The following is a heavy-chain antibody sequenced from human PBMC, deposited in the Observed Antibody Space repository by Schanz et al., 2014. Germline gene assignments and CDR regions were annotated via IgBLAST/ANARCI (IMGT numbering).Heavy chain of an antibody. Sequence: QVQLVQSGPEVKKPGASVKVSCKASGYTFTSYAMNWVRQAPGQGLEWVGWINTNTGNPTYAQGFTGRFVFSLDTSVSTAYLQISSLKAEDTAAYYCTTETIAMAGTFSIWGQGTLVTVSS. V-gene: IGHV7-4-1*02. J-gene: IGHJ4*02. CDR2: INTNTGNP. CDR1: GYTFTSYA. D-gene: IGHD6-19*01. CDR3: TTETIAMAGTFSI.